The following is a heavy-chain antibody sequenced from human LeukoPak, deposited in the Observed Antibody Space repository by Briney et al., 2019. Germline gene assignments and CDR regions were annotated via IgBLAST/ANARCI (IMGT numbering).Heavy chain of an antibody. CDR3: TRGSIAYYYMDV. CDR2: INHSGGT. V-gene: IGHV4-34*01. Sequence: SETLSLTCAVYGGSFSGYYWSWIRQPPGKGLEWIGEINHSGGTNYNPSLKSRVTISVDTSKNQFSLKLSSVTAADTAVYYCTRGSIAYYYMDVWGKGTTVTISS. CDR1: GGSFSGYY. D-gene: IGHD3-22*01. J-gene: IGHJ6*03.